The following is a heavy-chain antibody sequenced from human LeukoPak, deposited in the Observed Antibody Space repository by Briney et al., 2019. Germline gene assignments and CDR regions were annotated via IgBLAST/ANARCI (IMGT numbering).Heavy chain of an antibody. Sequence: ASVKVSCKASGYTFTGYYMHWVRQAPGQGLEWMGWINPNSGGTNYAQKFQGRVTITADKSTSTAYMELSSLRSEDTAVYYCARTFTVTTSPRGRYYYMDVWGKGTTVTVSS. CDR1: GYTFTGYY. V-gene: IGHV1-2*02. J-gene: IGHJ6*03. CDR3: ARTFTVTTSPRGRYYYMDV. D-gene: IGHD4-11*01. CDR2: INPNSGGT.